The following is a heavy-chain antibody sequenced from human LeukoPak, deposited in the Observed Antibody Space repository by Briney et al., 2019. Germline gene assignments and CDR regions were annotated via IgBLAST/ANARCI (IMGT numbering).Heavy chain of an antibody. D-gene: IGHD3-9*01. CDR2: IRTSSEGANLA. CDR1: GFSFSDYP. CDR3: ATDQRYAFDY. J-gene: IGHJ4*02. V-gene: IGHV3-48*02. Sequence: GGSLRLSCATSGFSFSDYPMNWVRQAPGKGLEWVSNIRTSSEGANLAFYADSVKGRVTFSRDDAKNTLYLHMHSLRDDDTAVYYYATDQRYAFDYWGQGTPVTVSS.